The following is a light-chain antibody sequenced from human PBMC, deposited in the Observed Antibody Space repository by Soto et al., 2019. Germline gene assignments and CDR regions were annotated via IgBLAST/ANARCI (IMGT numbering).Light chain of an antibody. Sequence: DIVLTQSPATLSASPGIRATLSCRASQSVSSNLAWYQQKPGQAPRLLIYDTSTRATDIPARFSGSGSGTEFTLTIRSLQSEDFAVYYCQHYNIWPHMLAFGGGTKVEI. V-gene: IGKV3-15*01. CDR2: DTS. J-gene: IGKJ4*01. CDR3: QHYNIWPHMLA. CDR1: QSVSSN.